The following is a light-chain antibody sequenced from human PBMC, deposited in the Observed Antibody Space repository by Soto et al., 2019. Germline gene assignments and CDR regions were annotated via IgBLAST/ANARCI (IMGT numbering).Light chain of an antibody. CDR2: GAS. V-gene: IGKV3-20*01. CDR3: QQYGSSRT. Sequence: IVLTQSPGTLSLSPGERATLSCRASQSVSSCYLAWYQQKPGQAPRLLIYGASSRATGIPDRFSGSGSGTDFTLTISRLEPEDFAVYYCQQYGSSRTFGQGTKVDIK. CDR1: QSVSSCY. J-gene: IGKJ1*01.